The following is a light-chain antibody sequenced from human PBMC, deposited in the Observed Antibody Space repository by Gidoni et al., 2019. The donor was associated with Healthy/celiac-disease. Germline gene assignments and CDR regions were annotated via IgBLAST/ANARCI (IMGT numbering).Light chain of an antibody. V-gene: IGKV3-20*01. CDR2: GAS. CDR1: QSVSSSY. Sequence: EIVLTQSPGTLSLSPGERATLSCRASQSVSSSYLASYQQKPGQAPRLLSYGASSRATGIPDRFSGSGSGTDFTLTISRLEPEDFAVYYCQQYGSSPQTFGQGTKVEIK. CDR3: QQYGSSPQT. J-gene: IGKJ1*01.